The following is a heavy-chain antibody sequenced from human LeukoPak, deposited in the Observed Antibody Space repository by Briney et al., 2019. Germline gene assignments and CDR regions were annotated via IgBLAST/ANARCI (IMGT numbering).Heavy chain of an antibody. Sequence: KTGGSLRLSCAASGFTFSNAWMSWVRQAPGKGLEWVGRIKTKNDGGTTDYAAPVKGRFTISRDDSKNTLCLQMNSLKTDDTAVYYCTTGLSLNGYCSSTSCYGLDHWGQGTLVTVSS. CDR2: IKTKNDGGTT. CDR3: TTGLSLNGYCSSTSCYGLDH. CDR1: GFTFSNAW. V-gene: IGHV3-15*01. J-gene: IGHJ4*02. D-gene: IGHD2-2*03.